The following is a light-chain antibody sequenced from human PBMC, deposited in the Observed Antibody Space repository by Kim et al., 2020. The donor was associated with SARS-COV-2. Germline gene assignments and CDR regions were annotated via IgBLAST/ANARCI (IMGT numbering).Light chain of an antibody. J-gene: IGLJ3*02. CDR2: GKN. Sequence: SSELTQDPAVSVALGQTVRITCQGDSLRSYYASWYQQKPGQAPVLVIYGKNNRPSGIPDRFSGSSSGNTASLTITGAQAEDEADYYCNSRDSSGNHQVFGGGTADRP. CDR3: NSRDSSGNHQV. CDR1: SLRSYY. V-gene: IGLV3-19*01.